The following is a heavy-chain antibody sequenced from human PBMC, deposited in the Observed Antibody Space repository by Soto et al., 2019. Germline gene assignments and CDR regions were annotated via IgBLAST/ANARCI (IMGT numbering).Heavy chain of an antibody. J-gene: IGHJ4*02. CDR2: ISSSSSYI. D-gene: IGHD1-26*01. CDR3: ARDDSGSSPLYYFDY. CDR1: GFTFSSYS. V-gene: IGHV3-21*01. Sequence: GGSLRLSCAASGFTFSSYSMNGVRQAPGKGLEWVSSISSSSSYISYADSVKGRFTISRDNARNSLYLQINSLRAEDTAVYYCARDDSGSSPLYYFDYWGQGT.